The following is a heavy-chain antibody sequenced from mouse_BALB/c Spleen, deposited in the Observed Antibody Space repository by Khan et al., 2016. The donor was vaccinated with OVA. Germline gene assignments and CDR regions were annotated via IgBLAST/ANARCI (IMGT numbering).Heavy chain of an antibody. J-gene: IGHJ1*01. D-gene: IGHD1-3*01. V-gene: IGHV9-1*02. CDR3: ARETSYWYFDV. CDR2: INTYTGET. Sequence: QIQLVQSGPELKKPGETVKISCKASGYTFTNYRMNWLKQAPGKGLKWMGWINTYTGETTYADDFKGRFAFSLETSASTAYLQINSLKNEDMATYFCARETSYWYFDVWGAGATVTVSS. CDR1: GYTFTNYR.